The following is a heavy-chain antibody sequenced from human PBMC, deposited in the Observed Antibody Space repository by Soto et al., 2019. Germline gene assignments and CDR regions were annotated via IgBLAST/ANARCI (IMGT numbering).Heavy chain of an antibody. J-gene: IGHJ4*02. Sequence: PGASLRLSCAASGFTFSSYAMSWVRQAPGKGLEWVSAISGSGGSTYYADSVKGRFTISRDNSKNTLYLQMNSLRAEDTAVYYCAKVSGFSGYDTSDYWGQGTLVTVSS. CDR2: ISGSGGST. CDR3: AKVSGFSGYDTSDY. V-gene: IGHV3-23*01. D-gene: IGHD5-12*01. CDR1: GFTFSSYA.